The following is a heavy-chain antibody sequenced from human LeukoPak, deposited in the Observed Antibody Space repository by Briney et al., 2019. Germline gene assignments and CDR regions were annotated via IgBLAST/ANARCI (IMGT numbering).Heavy chain of an antibody. Sequence: GGSLRLSCAASGYIFDEYGMSWVRQAPGKGLEWVSGISLNGGSRGYADSVKGRFIISRENAKNSLYLQMNSLRAEDTAVYYCARALYDSSGYYFDYWGQGTLVTVSS. CDR3: ARALYDSSGYYFDY. D-gene: IGHD3-22*01. J-gene: IGHJ4*02. V-gene: IGHV3-20*04. CDR2: ISLNGGSR. CDR1: GYIFDEYG.